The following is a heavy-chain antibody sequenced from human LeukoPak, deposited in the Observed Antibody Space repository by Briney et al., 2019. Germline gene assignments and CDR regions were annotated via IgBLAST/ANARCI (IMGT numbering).Heavy chain of an antibody. J-gene: IGHJ4*02. Sequence: ASVKVSCKASGYTFTSYYIHWVRQAPGQGLEWMGVITPTGGTTNYAQKFQGRVTITTDESTSTAYTELSSLRSEDTAVYYCASTSPYDSSGYFWGQGTLVTVSS. D-gene: IGHD3-22*01. CDR3: ASTSPYDSSGYF. CDR1: GYTFTSYY. CDR2: ITPTGGTT. V-gene: IGHV1-46*01.